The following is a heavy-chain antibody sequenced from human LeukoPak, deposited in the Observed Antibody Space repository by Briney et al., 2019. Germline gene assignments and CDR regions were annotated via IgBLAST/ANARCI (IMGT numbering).Heavy chain of an antibody. CDR2: IPKDGINK. CDR1: GFIFSDYG. V-gene: IGHV3-30*02. J-gene: IGHJ4*02. Sequence: PGESLRLSCTPSGFIFSDYGFHWVRQAPGKGLEWVALIRNDIPKDGINKYYADSIRGRFTISRDNSKNTVYLQMNSLRVADTAMYYCAKGDSNWGQGTLVTVSS. D-gene: IGHD6-13*01. CDR3: AKGDSN.